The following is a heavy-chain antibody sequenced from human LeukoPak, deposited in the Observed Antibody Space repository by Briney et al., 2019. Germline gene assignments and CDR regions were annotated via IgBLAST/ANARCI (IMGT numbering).Heavy chain of an antibody. CDR2: INPNSGGT. CDR3: ARGGYNSWTLDY. D-gene: IGHD5-24*01. CDR1: GYAFTGYY. J-gene: IGHJ4*02. Sequence: APVKVSCKASGYAFTGYYMHWVRQAPGQGLEWMGWINPNSGGTNYAQKFQGRVTMTRDTSISTAYMELSRLRSDDTAVYYCARGGYNSWTLDYWGQGTLVTVSS. V-gene: IGHV1-2*02.